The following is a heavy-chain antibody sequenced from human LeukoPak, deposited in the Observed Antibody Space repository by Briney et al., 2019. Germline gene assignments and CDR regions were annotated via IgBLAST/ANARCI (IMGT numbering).Heavy chain of an antibody. D-gene: IGHD4-11*01. J-gene: IGHJ4*02. CDR2: IIPIFGTA. V-gene: IGHV1-69*05. Sequence: SVKVSCKASGGTFSSYAISWVRQAPGQGLEWMGGIIPIFGTANYAQKFQGRVTITTDESTSTAYMELSSLRSEDTAVYYCARDQGPTPYYFDYWGQGTLVTVSS. CDR1: GGTFSSYA. CDR3: ARDQGPTPYYFDY.